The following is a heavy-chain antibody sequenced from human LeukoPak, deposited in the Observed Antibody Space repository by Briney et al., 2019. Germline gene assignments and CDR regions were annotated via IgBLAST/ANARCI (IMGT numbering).Heavy chain of an antibody. J-gene: IGHJ4*02. V-gene: IGHV3-48*03. CDR1: GFTFSSYE. D-gene: IGHD3-10*01. CDR2: ISSSGSTI. CDR3: ARGSYYYGSGSYYNAYD. Sequence: GGSLRLSCAASGFTFSSYEMNWVRQAPGKGLEWVSYISSSGSTIYYADSVKGRFTTSRDNAKNSLYLQMNSPRAEDTAVYYCARGSYYYGSGSYYNAYDWGQGTLVTVSS.